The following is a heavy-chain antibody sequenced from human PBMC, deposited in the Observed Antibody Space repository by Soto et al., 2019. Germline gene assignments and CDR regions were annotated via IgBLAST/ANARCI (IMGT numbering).Heavy chain of an antibody. V-gene: IGHV3-30*07. CDR3: ARDPGSSWYYFDY. Sequence: DSVKGRFTISRDNSKNTLYLQMNSPRADDTAVYYCARDPGSSWYYFDYWGQGTLVTVSS. D-gene: IGHD6-13*01. J-gene: IGHJ4*02.